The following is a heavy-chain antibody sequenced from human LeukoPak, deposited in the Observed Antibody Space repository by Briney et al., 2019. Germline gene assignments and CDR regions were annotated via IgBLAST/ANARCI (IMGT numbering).Heavy chain of an antibody. CDR2: INPSGSSA. CDR1: GYSFTSYY. D-gene: IGHD1-26*01. CDR3: ARDNSVGETAWWFDP. Sequence: GASVKVSSKASGYSFTSYYMHCVRQAPGQRLEWMGFINPSGSSAAYAQKFQGRLTMTRDMFTSTDYMELTSLTSDDTAVYYCARDNSVGETAWWFDPWGQGTLVTVSS. J-gene: IGHJ5*02. V-gene: IGHV1-46*01.